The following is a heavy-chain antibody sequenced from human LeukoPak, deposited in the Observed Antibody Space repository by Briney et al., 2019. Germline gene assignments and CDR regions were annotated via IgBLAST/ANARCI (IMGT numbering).Heavy chain of an antibody. CDR2: IYHSGST. CDR3: ARDPVVQGITTYFDY. V-gene: IGHV4-30-2*01. CDR1: GGSISSGSYY. Sequence: SQTLSLTCTVSGGSISSGSYYWSWIRQPPGKGLEWIGYIYHSGSTYYNPSLKSRVTISVDRSKNQFSLKLSSVTAADTAVYYCARDPVVQGITTYFDYWGQGTLVTVSS. J-gene: IGHJ4*02. D-gene: IGHD3-10*01.